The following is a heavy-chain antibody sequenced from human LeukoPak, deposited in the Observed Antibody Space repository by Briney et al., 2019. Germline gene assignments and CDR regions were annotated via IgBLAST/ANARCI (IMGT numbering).Heavy chain of an antibody. CDR1: GFTFSSYS. CDR2: ISSSSSYI. V-gene: IGHV3-21*01. CDR3: ATDYAGNSLWYYYGLGV. Sequence: GGSLRLSCAASGFTFSSYSMNWVRQAPGKGLEWVSSISSSSSYIYYADSVKGRFTVSRDNAKNSLYLQMNSLRAEDTAVYYCATDYAGNSLWYYYGLGVWGQGTTVTVSS. D-gene: IGHD4-23*01. J-gene: IGHJ6*02.